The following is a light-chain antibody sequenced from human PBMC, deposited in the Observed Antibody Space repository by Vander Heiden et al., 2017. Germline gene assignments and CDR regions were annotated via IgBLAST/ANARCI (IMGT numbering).Light chain of an antibody. Sequence: DIQMTQSPSSLSASVGDRVTITCRASQSISSYLNWYQQTPGNAPKLMNYAASSLHSGVASRGSSGGAGTDVTPTSSSLEAEEVVTYYGQQSYSTSYTFGQGTKLEIK. CDR1: QSISSY. V-gene: IGKV1-39*01. CDR3: QQSYSTSYT. J-gene: IGKJ2*01. CDR2: AAS.